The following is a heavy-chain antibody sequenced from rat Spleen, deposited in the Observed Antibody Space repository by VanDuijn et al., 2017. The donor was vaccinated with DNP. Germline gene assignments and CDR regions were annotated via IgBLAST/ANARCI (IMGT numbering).Heavy chain of an antibody. CDR2: ISYDGSST. V-gene: IGHV5-22*01. J-gene: IGHJ3*01. CDR3: ARPLYYYSGGFAY. Sequence: EVQLVESGGGSVQPGRSLKLSCAASGFTFSDYYMAWVRQAPTKGLELVAYISYDGSSTYYRDSVKGRFTISRDNAKSTLYLQMNSLRSEDMATYYCARPLYYYSGGFAYWGQGTLVTVSS. CDR1: GFTFSDYY. D-gene: IGHD1-1*01.